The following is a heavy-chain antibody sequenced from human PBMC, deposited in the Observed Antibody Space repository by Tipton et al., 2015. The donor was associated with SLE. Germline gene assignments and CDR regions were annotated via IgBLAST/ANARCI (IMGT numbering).Heavy chain of an antibody. CDR2: LNHSGST. CDR1: GGSISSSSYY. V-gene: IGHV4-39*01. J-gene: IGHJ6*04. D-gene: IGHD1-1*01. CDR3: AGGLWNLASLDV. Sequence: TLSLTCTVSGGSISSSSYYWRWIRQPPGKGLEWIGELNHSGSTNYNPSLKSRVTITVDTSKNQFSLKLSSVTAADTAVYYCAGGLWNLASLDVWGKGTTVTVSS.